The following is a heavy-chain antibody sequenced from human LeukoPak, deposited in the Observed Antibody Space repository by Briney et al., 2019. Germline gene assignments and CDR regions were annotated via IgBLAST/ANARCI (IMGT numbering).Heavy chain of an antibody. J-gene: IGHJ4*02. Sequence: GGSPRLSCAASGFTFSTYWMSWVRQAPGKGLQWVVNIKPDGSEKYYVDSVRGRFTISRDNAKNSVDLQMNSLRVEDTAVYYCARGQSWAFDFWGQGTLVTVSS. CDR1: GFTFSTYW. V-gene: IGHV3-7*05. CDR3: ARGQSWAFDF. CDR2: IKPDGSEK. D-gene: IGHD1-26*01.